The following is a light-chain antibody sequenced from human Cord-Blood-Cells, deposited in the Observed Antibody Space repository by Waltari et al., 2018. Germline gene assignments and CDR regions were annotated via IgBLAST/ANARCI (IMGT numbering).Light chain of an antibody. CDR2: GKN. CDR3: NSRDSSGTHLV. CDR1: SLRSYY. V-gene: IGLV3-19*01. Sequence: SSELTQDTAVSVALGQTVRITRQGDSLRSYYASWYQQKPGKAPILVIYGKNNRPSGIPDRFSGSNSGNTASLTITGAQAEDEADYYCNSRDSSGTHLVFGTGTKVTVL. J-gene: IGLJ1*01.